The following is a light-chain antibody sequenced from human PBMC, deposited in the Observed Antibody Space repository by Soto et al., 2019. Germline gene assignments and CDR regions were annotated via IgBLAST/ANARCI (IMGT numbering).Light chain of an antibody. Sequence: EIVLTQSPGTLSLSPGERATLSCRASQSVGSNYLAWYQQKSGQAPRLLIYGVSNRATDIPDRFSASGSGTDATLTISRMEPEDFAVYYCQQHGSSVRTFGQGTKVEIK. J-gene: IGKJ1*01. V-gene: IGKV3-20*01. CDR1: QSVGSNY. CDR2: GVS. CDR3: QQHGSSVRT.